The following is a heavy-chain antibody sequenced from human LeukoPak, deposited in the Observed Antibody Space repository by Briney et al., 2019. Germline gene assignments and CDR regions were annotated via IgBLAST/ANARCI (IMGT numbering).Heavy chain of an antibody. D-gene: IGHD4-11*01. V-gene: IGHV4-31*03. Sequence: PSQTLSLTCTVSGGSISSGGYYWSWIRQHSGKGLEWIGYIYYSGSTYYNPSLKSRVTISVDTSKNQFSLKLSSVTAADTAVYYCARDLASTTGQNWFDPWGQGTLVTVSS. CDR3: ARDLASTTGQNWFDP. J-gene: IGHJ5*02. CDR2: IYYSGST. CDR1: GGSISSGGYY.